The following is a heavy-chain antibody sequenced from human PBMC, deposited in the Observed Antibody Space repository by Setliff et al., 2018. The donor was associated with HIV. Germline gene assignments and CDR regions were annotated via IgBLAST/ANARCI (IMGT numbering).Heavy chain of an antibody. CDR2: IYYSGST. CDR3: ARGKGSGWYLRFDY. CDR1: GGSISSSSYY. Sequence: PSETLSLTCTVSGGSISSSSYYWGWIRQPPGKGLEWIGSIYYSGSTYYNPSLKSRVTISVDTSKNQFSLKLSSVTAADTVVYYCARGKGSGWYLRFDYWGQGTLVTVSS. V-gene: IGHV4-39*07. J-gene: IGHJ4*02. D-gene: IGHD6-19*01.